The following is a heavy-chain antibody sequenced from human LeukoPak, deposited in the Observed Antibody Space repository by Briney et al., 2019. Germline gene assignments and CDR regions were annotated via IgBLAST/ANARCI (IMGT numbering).Heavy chain of an antibody. J-gene: IGHJ4*02. D-gene: IGHD3-22*01. V-gene: IGHV4-59*08. CDR1: GGSISSYH. CDR2: IYYSGST. CDR3: ARHSSGYLSYFDY. Sequence: SETLSLTCTVSGGSISSYHWSWIRQPPGKGLRWIGYIYYSGSTNYNPSLKSRVTISLDTSKNQFSLKVSSVTAADTAVYYCARHSSGYLSYFDYWGQGTLVPVSS.